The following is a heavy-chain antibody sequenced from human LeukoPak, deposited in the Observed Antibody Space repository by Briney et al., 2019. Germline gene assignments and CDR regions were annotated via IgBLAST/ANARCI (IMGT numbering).Heavy chain of an antibody. J-gene: IGHJ6*02. D-gene: IGHD6-13*01. Sequence: SETLSLTCTVSGGSISSYYWSWIRQAPGKGLEWIGYIYYSGSTYYNPSLKSRVTISVDTSKNQFSLKLSSVTAADTAVYYCARDRLSDSSSWYSHFDYYGMDVWGQGTTVTVSS. CDR3: ARDRLSDSSSWYSHFDYYGMDV. CDR2: IYYSGST. CDR1: GGSISSYY. V-gene: IGHV4-59*06.